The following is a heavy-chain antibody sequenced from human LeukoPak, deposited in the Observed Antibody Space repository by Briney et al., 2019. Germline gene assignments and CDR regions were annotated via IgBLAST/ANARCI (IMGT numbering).Heavy chain of an antibody. V-gene: IGHV4-4*02. Sequence: SETRSLTCAVSGGSISSSNWWSWVRQPPGKGLEWIGEIYHSGSTNYNPSLKSRVTISVAKSTNQFSLKLSSVPAADTAVYYCAREDAYPGYYYYGMDVWGKGTTVTVSS. J-gene: IGHJ6*04. CDR1: GGSISSSNW. CDR3: AREDAYPGYYYYGMDV. D-gene: IGHD2-21*01. CDR2: IYHSGST.